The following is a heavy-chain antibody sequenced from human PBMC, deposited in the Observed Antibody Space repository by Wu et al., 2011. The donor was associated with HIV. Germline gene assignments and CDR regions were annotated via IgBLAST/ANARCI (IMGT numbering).Heavy chain of an antibody. Sequence: QVQLVQSGPEVAKPGSSVRVSCKASGGTFDTFAISWVRQAPGRGLEWMGAIVPVFGSTNYAQNFQGRLTITTEPSASTNYYLELRGLRPEDTAIYYCAREVGRGVNDVSGMDVWGQGPRSPS. V-gene: IGHV1-69*05. CDR1: GGTFDTFA. D-gene: IGHD3-16*01. CDR2: IVPVFGST. J-gene: IGHJ6*02. CDR3: AREVGRGVNDVSGMDV.